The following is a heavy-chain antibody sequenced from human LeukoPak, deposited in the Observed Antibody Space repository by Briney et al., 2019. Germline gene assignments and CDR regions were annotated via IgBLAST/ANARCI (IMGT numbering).Heavy chain of an antibody. Sequence: KTSETLSLTCTVSGVSISSGDYYWSWLRQPPGKGLEWIGYIYYSGSTYYNPSLKSRVTISVDTSKNQFSLKLSSVTAADTAVYYCARGTGVAEYGDLKNDYWGQGTLVTVSS. CDR3: ARGTGVAEYGDLKNDY. CDR2: IYYSGST. V-gene: IGHV4-30-4*01. J-gene: IGHJ4*02. CDR1: GVSISSGDYY. D-gene: IGHD4-17*01.